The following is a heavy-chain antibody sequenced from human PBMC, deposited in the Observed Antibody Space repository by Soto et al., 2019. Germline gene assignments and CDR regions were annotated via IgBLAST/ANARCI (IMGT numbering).Heavy chain of an antibody. Sequence: SETLSLTCTVSGGSISSYYWSWIRQPPGKGLEWIGYIYYSGSTNYNPSLKSRVTISVDTSKNKFSLKLSSVTAADTAVYYCARGRLYPLARRERFYYYYYMDVWGKGTTVTVSS. J-gene: IGHJ6*03. CDR2: IYYSGST. D-gene: IGHD2-8*01. CDR3: ARGRLYPLARRERFYYYYYMDV. V-gene: IGHV4-59*01. CDR1: GGSISSYY.